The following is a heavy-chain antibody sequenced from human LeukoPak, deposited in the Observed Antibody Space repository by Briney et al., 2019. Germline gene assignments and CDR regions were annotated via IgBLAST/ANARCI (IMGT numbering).Heavy chain of an antibody. CDR3: AKVAHYYGSGSYYEYYFDY. D-gene: IGHD3-10*01. Sequence: GGSLRLSCAASGFTFSSYAMSWVRQAPGKGLEWVSAISGSGGSTYYADSVKGRFTISRDNSKNTLYLQMNSLRAEDTAIYYCAKVAHYYGSGSYYEYYFDYWGQGTLVTVSS. CDR2: ISGSGGST. CDR1: GFTFSSYA. V-gene: IGHV3-23*01. J-gene: IGHJ4*02.